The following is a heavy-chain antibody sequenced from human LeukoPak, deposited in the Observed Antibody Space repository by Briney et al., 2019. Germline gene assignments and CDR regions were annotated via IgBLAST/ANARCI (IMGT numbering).Heavy chain of an antibody. CDR2: IWYDGSNK. D-gene: IGHD3-16*02. V-gene: IGHV3-33*01. Sequence: TGGSLRLSCAASGFTFSSYGMHWVRQAPGKGLEWVAVIWYDGSNKYYADSVKGRFTISRDNSKNTLYLQMNSLRAEDTAVYYCARALMITFGGVIVTRSFDYWGQGTLVTVSS. J-gene: IGHJ4*02. CDR3: ARALMITFGGVIVTRSFDY. CDR1: GFTFSSYG.